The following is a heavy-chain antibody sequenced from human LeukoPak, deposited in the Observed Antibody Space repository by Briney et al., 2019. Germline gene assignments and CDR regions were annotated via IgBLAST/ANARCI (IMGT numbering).Heavy chain of an antibody. CDR3: ARQRRRNSGWYSLDY. Sequence: PGGSLRLSCAASGFTFSSYSMNWVRQAPGKGLEWVSYISSSSSTIYYADSVKGRFTISRDNAKNSLYLQMNSLRAEDTAVYYCARQRRRNSGWYSLDYWGQGTLVTVSS. V-gene: IGHV3-48*01. CDR2: ISSSSSTI. CDR1: GFTFSSYS. J-gene: IGHJ4*02. D-gene: IGHD6-19*01.